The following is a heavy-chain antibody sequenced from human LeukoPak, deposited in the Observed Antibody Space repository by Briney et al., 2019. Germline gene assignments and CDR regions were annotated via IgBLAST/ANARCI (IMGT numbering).Heavy chain of an antibody. V-gene: IGHV4-59*08. CDR2: IYYSGST. CDR3: ARHSDYDSYYYGMDV. Sequence: PSETLSLTCTVSGGSISSYYWSWIRQPPGKGLEWIGYIYYSGSTNYNPSLKSRVTISVDTSKNQFSLKLSSVTAADTAVYYCARHSDYDSYYYGMDVWGQGTTVTVSS. D-gene: IGHD3-9*01. J-gene: IGHJ6*02. CDR1: GGSISSYY.